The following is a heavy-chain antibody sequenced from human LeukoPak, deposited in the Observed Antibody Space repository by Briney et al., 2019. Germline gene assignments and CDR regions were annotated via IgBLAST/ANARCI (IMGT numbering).Heavy chain of an antibody. D-gene: IGHD3-3*01. CDR3: AKARPGDNDFSYYYYGMDV. V-gene: IGHV3-23*01. CDR2: MTGSSDST. CDR1: GFIFSSYA. Sequence: GGSLRLSCAAAGFIFSSYAIGWVRQTPGKWLQWVSVMTGSSDSTYYAGCVKGRFPISRDISKNTLYLQMNTLRVDDTAVYYRAKARPGDNDFSYYYYGMDVWGQGTKVNVSS. J-gene: IGHJ6*02.